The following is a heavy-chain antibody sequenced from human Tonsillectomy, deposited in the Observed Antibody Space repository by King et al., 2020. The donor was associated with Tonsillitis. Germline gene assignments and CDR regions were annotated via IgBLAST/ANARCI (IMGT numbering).Heavy chain of an antibody. CDR3: AGHPVWWSDRRSVWFDP. J-gene: IGHJ5*02. CDR2: IYYNGST. D-gene: IGHD2-21*01. V-gene: IGHV4-39*07. Sequence: QLQESGPGLVKPSETLSLSCAVSDDSIPGGNHYWGWVRQPPGQGLEWIGSIYYNGSTYYNPSLKSRVTISVDTSKNRFSLKVRSVTAADTAVYYCAGHPVWWSDRRSVWFDPWGQGTLVTVSS. CDR1: DDSIPGGNHY.